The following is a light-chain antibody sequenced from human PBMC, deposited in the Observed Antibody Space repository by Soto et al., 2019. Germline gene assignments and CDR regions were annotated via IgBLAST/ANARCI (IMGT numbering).Light chain of an antibody. V-gene: IGLV2-14*03. CDR1: SSDIGGYKY. J-gene: IGLJ2*01. CDR3: SSYTTSGTFVV. Sequence: QSVLTQPASVSGSPGQSITISCTGSSSDIGGYKYVSWYQQHPGKAPKLMISDVSSRPSGVSDRFSGSKSGNTASLTISGLQAGDEATYYCSSYTTSGTFVVFGGGTKLTVL. CDR2: DVS.